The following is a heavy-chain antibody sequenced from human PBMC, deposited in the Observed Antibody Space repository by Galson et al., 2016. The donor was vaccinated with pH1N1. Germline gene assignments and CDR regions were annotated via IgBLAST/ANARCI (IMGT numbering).Heavy chain of an antibody. D-gene: IGHD3-10*02. V-gene: IGHV3-23*01. CDR3: ARDNLRGSGSPDASDV. CDR1: GFTFSSYA. Sequence: SLRLSCAASGFTFSSYAMSWVRQAPGKGLEWVSAISGSGGYTYFADSVQGRFTISRDNSKNTLYLQMNTLRAEDTAVYYCARDNLRGSGSPDASDVWGQGTMVTGSS. J-gene: IGHJ3*01. CDR2: ISGSGGYT.